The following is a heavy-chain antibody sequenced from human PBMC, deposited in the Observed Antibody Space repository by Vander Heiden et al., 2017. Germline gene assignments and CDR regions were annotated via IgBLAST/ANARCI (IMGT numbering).Heavy chain of an antibody. Sequence: QVQLQESGPGLVKPSQTLSLTCTVSVGSISSGGYYWSWIRQQPEKGLEWIGYIYYRGSTYYNPYLQSRVTISVDTSKNQFSLKLSSVTAADTAVYYCARTNIYNSRRGWSNWFDPWGQGTLVTVSS. CDR1: VGSISSGGYY. D-gene: IGHD6-13*01. J-gene: IGHJ5*02. CDR3: ARTNIYNSRRGWSNWFDP. CDR2: IYYRGST. V-gene: IGHV4-31*03.